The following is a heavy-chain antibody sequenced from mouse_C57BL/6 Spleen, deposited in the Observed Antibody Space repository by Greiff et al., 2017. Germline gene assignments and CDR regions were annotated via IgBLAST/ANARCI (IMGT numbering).Heavy chain of an antibody. Sequence: QVQLKQPGAELVKPGASVKMSCKASGYTFTSYWITWVKQRPGQGLEWIGDIYPGSGSTNYNEKFKSKATLTVDTSSSTAYMQLSSLTSEDSAVYYCARDPFSYYSKRDFDYWGQGTTLTVSS. CDR3: ARDPFSYYSKRDFDY. V-gene: IGHV1-55*01. D-gene: IGHD2-5*01. CDR2: IYPGSGST. CDR1: GYTFTSYW. J-gene: IGHJ2*01.